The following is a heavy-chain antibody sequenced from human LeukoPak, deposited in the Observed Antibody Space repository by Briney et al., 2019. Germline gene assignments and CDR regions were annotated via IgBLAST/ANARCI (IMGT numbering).Heavy chain of an antibody. CDR2: IRPSGDNT. CDR1: GFTFSSYD. V-gene: IGHV3-23*01. J-gene: IGHJ6*03. Sequence: GGSLRLSCAASGFTFSSYDMTWVRQAPGRGLEWVSSIRPSGDNTYYGDSVKGRFTISRDNSKNTLYLQMNSLRAEDTAVYFCAKGSKAVLFTRDHYMDVWGKGTTVTISS. D-gene: IGHD6-19*01. CDR3: AKGSKAVLFTRDHYMDV.